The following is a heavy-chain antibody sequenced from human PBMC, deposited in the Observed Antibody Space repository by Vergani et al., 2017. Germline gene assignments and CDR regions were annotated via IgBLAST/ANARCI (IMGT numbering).Heavy chain of an antibody. V-gene: IGHV1-24*01. CDR2: FDPDDGET. J-gene: IGHJ6*02. Sequence: QVQLVQSGAEVKKPGASVKVSCKVSGYTLTELSMHWVRQAPGKGLEWMGGFDPDDGETIYAQQFQGRVTMTEDTSTDTAYMELSSLRAEETAVYYCATDRGQLLFPYYYYYGMDVWGQGTTVTVSS. CDR3: ATDRGQLLFPYYYYYGMDV. CDR1: GYTLTELS. D-gene: IGHD2-2*01.